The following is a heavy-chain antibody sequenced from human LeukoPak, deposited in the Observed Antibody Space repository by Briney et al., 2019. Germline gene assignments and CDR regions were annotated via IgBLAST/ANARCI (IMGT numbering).Heavy chain of an antibody. Sequence: ASVKVSCKASGCTFTSYYMHWVRQAPGQGLEWMGIINPSGGSTSYAQKFQGRVTMTRDTSTSTVYMELSSLRSEDTAVYYCARGEYSSSWLATNYYYYGMDVWGQGTTVTVSS. CDR1: GCTFTSYY. J-gene: IGHJ6*02. V-gene: IGHV1-46*01. D-gene: IGHD6-13*01. CDR2: INPSGGST. CDR3: ARGEYSSSWLATNYYYYGMDV.